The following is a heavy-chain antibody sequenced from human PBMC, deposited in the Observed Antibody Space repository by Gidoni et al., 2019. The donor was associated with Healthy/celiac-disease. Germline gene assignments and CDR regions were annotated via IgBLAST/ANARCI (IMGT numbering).Heavy chain of an antibody. Sequence: QVQLVESGGGVVQPGRSLRLSCAASGFTFSSYGMHWVRQAPGKGLGWVAVIWYDGSNKYYADSVKGRFTISRDNFKNTLYLQMNSLRAEDTAVYYCARVERFTMVRGGYGMDVWGQGTTVTVSS. D-gene: IGHD3-10*01. V-gene: IGHV3-33*01. CDR2: IWYDGSNK. CDR3: ARVERFTMVRGGYGMDV. J-gene: IGHJ6*02. CDR1: GFTFSSYG.